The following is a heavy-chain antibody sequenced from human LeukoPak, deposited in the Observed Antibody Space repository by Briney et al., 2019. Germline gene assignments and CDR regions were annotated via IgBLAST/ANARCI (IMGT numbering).Heavy chain of an antibody. CDR2: IYHTGRT. CDR1: GYSISGNYY. Sequence: SETLSLTCAVSGYSISGNYYWGWIRQPPGKGLEWIGSIYHTGRTYYNPSLKSRVTISVDTSKNQFSLKLNSVTAADTAVYYCARAQWLVPPYFDFWGQGTLVTVSS. V-gene: IGHV4-38-2*01. J-gene: IGHJ4*02. D-gene: IGHD6-19*01. CDR3: ARAQWLVPPYFDF.